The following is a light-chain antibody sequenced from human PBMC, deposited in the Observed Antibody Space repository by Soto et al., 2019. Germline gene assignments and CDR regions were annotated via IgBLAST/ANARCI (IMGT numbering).Light chain of an antibody. Sequence: EIEMTQSPATLSVSPGERATLSCRASQSVSSNLAWYQQKPGQAPRLLIFGASTRATGIPARFSGSGSGTDFTLTISSLQSEDFAVYYCQQYNTWPPLTFGAGTRMDIK. V-gene: IGKV3-15*01. CDR3: QQYNTWPPLT. J-gene: IGKJ5*01. CDR1: QSVSSN. CDR2: GAS.